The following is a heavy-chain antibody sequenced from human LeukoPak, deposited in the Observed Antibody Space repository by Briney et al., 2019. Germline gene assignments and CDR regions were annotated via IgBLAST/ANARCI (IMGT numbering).Heavy chain of an antibody. Sequence: SETLSLTCTVSGGSISSGSYYWSWIRQPAGKGLEWIGRIYTSGSTNYNPSLKSRVTISVDTSKNQFPLKLSSVTAADTAVYYCAREASTGDLDYWGQGTLVTVSS. D-gene: IGHD7-27*01. V-gene: IGHV4-61*02. J-gene: IGHJ4*02. CDR3: AREASTGDLDY. CDR2: IYTSGST. CDR1: GGSISSGSYY.